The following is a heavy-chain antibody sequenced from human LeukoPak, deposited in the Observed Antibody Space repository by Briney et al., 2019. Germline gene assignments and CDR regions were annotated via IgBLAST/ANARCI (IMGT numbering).Heavy chain of an antibody. Sequence: ASVKVSYKASGYTFTSYGISWVRQAPGQGLEWMGWISAYNGNTNYAQKFQGRVTMTTDTSTSTAYMELRSLRSDDTAVYYCARWGPDYEYSSRYYYYMDVWGKGTTVTVS. J-gene: IGHJ6*03. D-gene: IGHD6-13*01. CDR1: GYTFTSYG. V-gene: IGHV1-18*01. CDR3: ARWGPDYEYSSRYYYYMDV. CDR2: ISAYNGNT.